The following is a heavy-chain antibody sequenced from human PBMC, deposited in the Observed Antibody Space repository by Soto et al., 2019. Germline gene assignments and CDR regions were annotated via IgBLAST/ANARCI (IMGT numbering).Heavy chain of an antibody. V-gene: IGHV3-11*01. J-gene: IGHJ5*02. CDR1: GFTFIDYS. Sequence: GGSLRLSCAASGFTFIDYSMSWILQAPWKGLQWISYISCSGSTIYYADSVKGRLTISRDNAKNSLHLQMDSLRAEDTAVYYCATGRMTLVPGDNGLVPWGQGPLGTGSS. D-gene: IGHD3-10*01. CDR3: ATGRMTLVPGDNGLVP. CDR2: ISCSGSTI.